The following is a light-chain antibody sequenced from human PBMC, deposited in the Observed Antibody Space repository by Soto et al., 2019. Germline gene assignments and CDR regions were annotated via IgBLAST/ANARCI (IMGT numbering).Light chain of an antibody. CDR2: GAS. CDR3: QQYYGSPPT. V-gene: IGKV4-1*01. CDR1: KSLLYSSNKMNY. J-gene: IGKJ4*01. Sequence: DIVMTQSPDSLTVSLGERATINCKSSKSLLYSSNKMNYLAWYQQKPGQPPNLLIYGASTRESGVPDRFSGGGSATDFTLTVSSLQDEDVAIYYCQQYYGSPPTCGGGTKVEIK.